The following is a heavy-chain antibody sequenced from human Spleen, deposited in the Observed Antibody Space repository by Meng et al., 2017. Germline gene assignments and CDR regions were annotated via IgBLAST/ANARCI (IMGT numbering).Heavy chain of an antibody. CDR3: AKSSGQSLLFGELLLSPWYFDY. CDR1: GFTFSSYN. J-gene: IGHJ4*02. Sequence: GESLKISCAASGFTFSSYNMHWVRQTPGEGLVWVSRINTDASITTYADSVKGRFTISRDDAKNTVYLQMNSLRAEDTAVYYCAKSSGQSLLFGELLLSPWYFDYWGQGTLVTVSS. D-gene: IGHD3-10*01. CDR2: INTDASIT. V-gene: IGHV3-74*03.